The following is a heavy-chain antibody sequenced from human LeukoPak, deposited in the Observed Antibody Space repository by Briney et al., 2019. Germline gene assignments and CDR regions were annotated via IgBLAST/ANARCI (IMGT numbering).Heavy chain of an antibody. Sequence: PGGSLRLSCAASGFTFDIYSMYWVRQAPGKGLEWISYISSSSSTTYYAESVKGRFTISRDNGKNSLYLQMNSLRAEDTAVYYCARGLEPWQPGWFDPWGQGTLVTVSS. CDR2: ISSSSSTT. CDR1: GFTFDIYS. D-gene: IGHD1-14*01. V-gene: IGHV3-48*01. J-gene: IGHJ5*02. CDR3: ARGLEPWQPGWFDP.